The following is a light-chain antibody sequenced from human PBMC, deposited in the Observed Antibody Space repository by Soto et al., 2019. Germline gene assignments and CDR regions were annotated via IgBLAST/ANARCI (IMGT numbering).Light chain of an antibody. Sequence: DIQITQYPSSVAAAVGDRVTITCRASQGISQWLAWYQHKPGPAPKLLLFGAFSLQRGVPSRFAGSGSGTDFTLTIKSLQPEDVATCYWQQFTTFPRTFGQGTEVEIK. CDR3: QQFTTFPRT. CDR2: GAF. J-gene: IGKJ1*01. CDR1: QGISQW. V-gene: IGKV1-12*01.